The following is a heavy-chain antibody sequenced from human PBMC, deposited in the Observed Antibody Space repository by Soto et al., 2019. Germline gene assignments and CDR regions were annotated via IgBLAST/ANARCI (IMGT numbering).Heavy chain of an antibody. CDR2: IYYSGST. CDR1: GGSISSYY. CDR3: ARRWYDYGDYGSYHYYYMDV. D-gene: IGHD4-17*01. V-gene: IGHV4-59*08. Sequence: SETLSLTCTVSGGSISSYYWSWIRQPPGKGLEWIGYIYYSGSTNYNPSLKSRVTISVDTSKNQFSLKLSSVTAADTAVYYCARRWYDYGDYGSYHYYYMDVWGKGTTVTVSS. J-gene: IGHJ6*03.